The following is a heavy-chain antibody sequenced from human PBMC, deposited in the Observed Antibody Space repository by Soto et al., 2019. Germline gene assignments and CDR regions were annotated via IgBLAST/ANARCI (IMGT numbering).Heavy chain of an antibody. D-gene: IGHD3-10*01. J-gene: IGHJ5*02. CDR2: IYHSGRT. CDR1: GVSISTYY. Sequence: PSETLSLTCTVSGVSISTYYWTWIRQPPGKGLEWIGYIYHSGRTNCNPSLKSRVTMSVDTSKNQFSLKLSSVPAADTAVYYCATDLTIGGFFDPWDQGTLGTVSS. V-gene: IGHV4-59*01. CDR3: ATDLTIGGFFDP.